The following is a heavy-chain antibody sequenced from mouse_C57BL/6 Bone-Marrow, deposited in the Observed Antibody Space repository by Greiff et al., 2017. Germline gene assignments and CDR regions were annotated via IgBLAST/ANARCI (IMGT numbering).Heavy chain of an antibody. CDR2: IHPNSGST. Sequence: QVQLQQPGAELVKPGASVKLSCKASGYTFTSYWMHWVKQRPGQGLEWIGMIHPNSGSTNYNEKFESKATLTVDKSSSTAYMQLSSLTSEDSAVYYWARWGRGQLRLRYFDYWGQGTTLTVSS. CDR3: ARWGRGQLRLRYFDY. CDR1: GYTFTSYW. D-gene: IGHD3-2*02. J-gene: IGHJ2*01. V-gene: IGHV1-64*01.